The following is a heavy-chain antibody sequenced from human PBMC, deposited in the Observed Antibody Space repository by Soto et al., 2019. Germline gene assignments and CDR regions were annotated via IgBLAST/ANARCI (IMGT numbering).Heavy chain of an antibody. CDR3: TSLYSSSPDFDY. D-gene: IGHD6-6*01. V-gene: IGHV3-49*03. CDR1: GFTFGDYA. Sequence: GGSLRLSCTASGFTFGDYAMSWFRQAPGKGLEWVGFIRSKAYGGTTEYAASVKGRFTISRDDSKSIAYLQMNSLKTEDTAVYYCTSLYSSSPDFDYWGQGTLVTVSS. J-gene: IGHJ4*02. CDR2: IRSKAYGGTT.